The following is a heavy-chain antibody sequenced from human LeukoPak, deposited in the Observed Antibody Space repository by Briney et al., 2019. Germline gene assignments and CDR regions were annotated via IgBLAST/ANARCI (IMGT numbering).Heavy chain of an antibody. J-gene: IGHJ4*02. CDR1: GFPFTIYA. D-gene: IGHD3-10*01. CDR2: IGGSST. V-gene: IGHV3-23*01. CDR3: AKYRGFGDSYDS. Sequence: GGSLRLSCAASGFPFTIYALSWVRQAPGKGLEWVSSIGGSSTYYADFVKGRFTISRDTSKNTMDLQMNSLRAEDTAIYYCAKYRGFGDSYDSWGQGTLVTVSS.